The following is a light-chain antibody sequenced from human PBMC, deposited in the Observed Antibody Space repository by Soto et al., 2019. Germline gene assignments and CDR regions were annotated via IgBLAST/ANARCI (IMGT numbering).Light chain of an antibody. CDR2: KVS. J-gene: IGKJ2*01. CDR1: QSLVFGDGNTY. V-gene: IGKV2-30*01. CDR3: MHATHWQYT. Sequence: DAVLTQSPLSLPVTLGQPASISFRSSQSLVFGDGNTYLNWFQQRPGQSPRRLIYKVSNRDSGVPERLRFSASSNNLTLNISRVEAADVGLYYWMHATHWQYTLGQGTKVDIK.